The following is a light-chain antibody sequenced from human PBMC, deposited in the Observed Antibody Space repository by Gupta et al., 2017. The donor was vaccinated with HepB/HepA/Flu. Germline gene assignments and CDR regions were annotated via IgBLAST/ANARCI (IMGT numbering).Light chain of an antibody. CDR2: KDI. CDR1: KLEDKY. V-gene: IGLV3-1*01. CDR3: QAWDGSAAV. J-gene: IGLJ1*01. Sequence: SYDLSQPPSVSVSPGQTVSISCSGDKLEDKYVSWYQQRPGQSPVLVIFKDIKRPSEIPERFSGSNSGNTATLTISGAQALDEADYFCQAWDGSAAVFGDGTKVTVL.